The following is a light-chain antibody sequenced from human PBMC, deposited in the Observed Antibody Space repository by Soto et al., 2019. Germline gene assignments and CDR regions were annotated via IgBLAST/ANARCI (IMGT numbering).Light chain of an antibody. CDR3: QESYTTLA. CDR1: QSISRH. V-gene: IGKV1-39*01. J-gene: IGKJ4*01. CDR2: AAS. Sequence: DIQMTQSPSSLSASVGDRVTITFRPSQSISRHLNWYQQKPGKAPNLLIYAASSLQSGVPSRFSGSGSETYFTLTISSLQPEDFATYYCQESYTTLAFGGGTKV.